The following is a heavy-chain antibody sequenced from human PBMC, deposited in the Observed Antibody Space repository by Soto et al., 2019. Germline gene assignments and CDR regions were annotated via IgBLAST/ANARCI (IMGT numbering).Heavy chain of an antibody. CDR2: IWYDGSNK. J-gene: IGHJ4*02. V-gene: IGHV3-33*01. D-gene: IGHD3-9*01. CDR3: AAGRYFDWLPLDY. Sequence: QVQLVESGGGVVQPGRSLRLSCAASGFTFSSYGMHWVRQAPGNGLEWVAVIWYDGSNKYYADSVKGRFTISRDNSKNTLYLQMNSLRAEDTAVYYCAAGRYFDWLPLDYWGQGTLVPVSS. CDR1: GFTFSSYG.